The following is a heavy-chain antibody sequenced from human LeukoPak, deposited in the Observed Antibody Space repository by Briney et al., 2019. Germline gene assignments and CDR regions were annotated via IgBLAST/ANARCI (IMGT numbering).Heavy chain of an antibody. J-gene: IGHJ4*02. CDR3: AKDHKYRIAAAGLGRYFDY. Sequence: GGSLRLSCAASGFTFRDYYMSWIRQAPGKGLERFSYISSSGSTIYYADSVKGRFTISRDNSKNTLYLQMNSLRAEDTAVYYCAKDHKYRIAAAGLGRYFDYWGQGTLVAVSS. CDR2: ISSSGSTI. D-gene: IGHD6-13*01. CDR1: GFTFRDYY. V-gene: IGHV3-11*04.